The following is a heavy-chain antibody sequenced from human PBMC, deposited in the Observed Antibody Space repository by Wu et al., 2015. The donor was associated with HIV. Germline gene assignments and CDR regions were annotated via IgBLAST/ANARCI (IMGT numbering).Heavy chain of an antibody. Sequence: QVQLVQSGAEVKKPGASVKVSCKASGYTFTGHYVHWVRQAPGQGLEWMGWVNPNSGATDYAQKFQGRVTMTRDTSISTAYMELSRLRSDDTAVYYCARDQIISIMVTGNYGPASTWGQGTLVTVSS. V-gene: IGHV1-2*02. J-gene: IGHJ4*02. D-gene: IGHD3-10*01. CDR2: VNPNSGAT. CDR3: ARDQIISIMVTGNYGPAST. CDR1: GYTFTGHY.